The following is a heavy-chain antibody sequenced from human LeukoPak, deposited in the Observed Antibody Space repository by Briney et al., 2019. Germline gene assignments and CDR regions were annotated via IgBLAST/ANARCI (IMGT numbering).Heavy chain of an antibody. J-gene: IGHJ6*03. CDR1: GGTFSSYA. V-gene: IGHV1-69*05. Sequence: AAVKVSCKASGGTFSSYAISWVRQAPGQGLEWMGGIIPIFGTANYAQKFQGRVTITTDESTSTAYMELSSLRSEDTAVYYCARGPKHYDFWSGPTFYYYYMDVWGKGTTVTVPS. D-gene: IGHD3-3*01. CDR2: IIPIFGTA. CDR3: ARGPKHYDFWSGPTFYYYYMDV.